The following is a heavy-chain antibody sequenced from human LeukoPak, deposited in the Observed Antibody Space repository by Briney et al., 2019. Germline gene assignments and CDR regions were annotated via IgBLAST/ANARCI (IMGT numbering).Heavy chain of an antibody. Sequence: GGSLRLSCAASGFTFSSYAMSWVRQAPGKGLEWVSTVGVSGGSTYYADSVKGRFTISRDNSKNALYLQMNSLRAEDTAVYYCANSVSSYRKRFDYWGQGTLVAVSS. J-gene: IGHJ4*02. CDR1: GFTFSSYA. CDR3: ANSVSSYRKRFDY. V-gene: IGHV3-23*01. D-gene: IGHD1-14*01. CDR2: VGVSGGST.